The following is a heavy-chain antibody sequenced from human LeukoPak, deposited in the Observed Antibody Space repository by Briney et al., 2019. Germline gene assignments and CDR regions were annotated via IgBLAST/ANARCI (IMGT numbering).Heavy chain of an antibody. V-gene: IGHV3-74*01. D-gene: IGHD1-26*01. CDR2: ISHDGTAT. Sequence: TGGSLRLSCAASGFTFSRYWMHWVRQVPGKGLVWVSRISHDGTATTYADSVEGRFTTSRDNAKNTLYLQMNSLRAEDTAVYYCSRDPSILGSTLLDSWGQGTLVTVSS. CDR3: SRDPSILGSTLLDS. CDR1: GFTFSRYW. J-gene: IGHJ5*01.